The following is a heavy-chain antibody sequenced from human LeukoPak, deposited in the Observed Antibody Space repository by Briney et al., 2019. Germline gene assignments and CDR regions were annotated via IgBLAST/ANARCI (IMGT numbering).Heavy chain of an antibody. CDR2: ISSSSSYI. CDR1: GLTFSSYS. Sequence: PGGSRRLSCAASGLTFSSYSMNWVRQAPGKGLEWVSSISSSSSYIYYADSVKGRFTISRDNAKNSLYLQMNSLRAEDTAVYYCARAHSQDYYYYYMDVWGKGTTVTVSS. V-gene: IGHV3-21*01. CDR3: ARAHSQDYYYYYMDV. D-gene: IGHD2-15*01. J-gene: IGHJ6*03.